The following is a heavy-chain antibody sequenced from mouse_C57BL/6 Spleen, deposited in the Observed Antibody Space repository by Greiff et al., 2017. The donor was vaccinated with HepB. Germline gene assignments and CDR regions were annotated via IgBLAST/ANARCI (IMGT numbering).Heavy chain of an antibody. D-gene: IGHD2-12*01. CDR2: INYDGSST. CDR1: GFTFSDYY. CDR3: ASYDPYWYFDV. J-gene: IGHJ1*03. V-gene: IGHV5-16*01. Sequence: EVKLVESEGGLVQPGSSMKLSCTASGFTFSDYYMAWVRQVPEKGLEWVANINYDGSSTYYLDSLKSRFIISRDNAKNNLYLQMSSLKSEDTATYYCASYDPYWYFDVWGTGTTVTVSS.